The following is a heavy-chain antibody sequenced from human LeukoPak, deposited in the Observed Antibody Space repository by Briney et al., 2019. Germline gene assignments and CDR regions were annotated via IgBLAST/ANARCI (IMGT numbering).Heavy chain of an antibody. J-gene: IGHJ5*02. CDR2: IYTSGST. CDR1: GGSISSGSYY. V-gene: IGHV4-61*02. D-gene: IGHD6-13*01. CDR3: ARRRGKGSSSWYRVGWFDP. Sequence: PSETLSLTCTVSGGSISSGSYYWSWIRQPAGKGLEWIGRIYTSGSTNYNPSLKSRVTISVDTSKNQFSLKLSSVTAADTAVYYCARRRGKGSSSWYRVGWFDPWGQGTLVTVSS.